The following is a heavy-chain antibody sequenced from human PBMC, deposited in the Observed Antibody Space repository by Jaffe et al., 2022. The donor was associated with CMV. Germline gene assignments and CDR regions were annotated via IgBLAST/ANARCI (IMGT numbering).Heavy chain of an antibody. CDR3: ARDRGSGDLHIYPYDR. D-gene: IGHD7-27*01. J-gene: IGHJ4*02. CDR1: GFTFSRFS. Sequence: EVQLMESGGGVVQPGGSLRLSCAASGFTFSRFSFNWVRQAPGKGLEWISYISTDGRNKDYAVSVKGRFTISRDNARTSLSLQMNSLRDEDTAVYYCARDRGSGDLHIYPYDRWGQGTLVAVSS. V-gene: IGHV3-48*02. CDR2: ISTDGRNK.